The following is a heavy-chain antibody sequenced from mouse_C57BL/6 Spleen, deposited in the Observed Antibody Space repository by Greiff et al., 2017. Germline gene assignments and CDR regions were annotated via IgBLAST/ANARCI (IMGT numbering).Heavy chain of an antibody. CDR3: ARSTAQATSFAY. Sequence: VQLQQSGPELVKPGASVKMSCKASGYTFTDYNMHWVKQSHGKSLEWIGYINPNNGGTSYNQKFKGKATLTVNKSSSTAYMELRSLTSEDAAVYYCARSTAQATSFAYWGQGTLVTVSA. V-gene: IGHV1-22*01. D-gene: IGHD3-2*02. CDR2: INPNNGGT. CDR1: GYTFTDYN. J-gene: IGHJ3*01.